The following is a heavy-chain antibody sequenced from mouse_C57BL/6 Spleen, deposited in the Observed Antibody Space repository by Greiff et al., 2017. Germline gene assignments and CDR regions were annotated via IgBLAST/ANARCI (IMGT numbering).Heavy chain of an antibody. V-gene: IGHV1-78*01. CDR3: AREITAVGFDY. Sequence: QVQLQQSDAELVKPGASVKISCKASGYTFTDHSIHWMKQRPETGLEWIGYIYPRDGSTKYNEKFKGKAKFTADKSTSTAYMQLNSLTSEDSAVYFYAREITAVGFDYWGQGTTLTVSS. D-gene: IGHD1-1*01. J-gene: IGHJ2*01. CDR2: IYPRDGST. CDR1: GYTFTDHS.